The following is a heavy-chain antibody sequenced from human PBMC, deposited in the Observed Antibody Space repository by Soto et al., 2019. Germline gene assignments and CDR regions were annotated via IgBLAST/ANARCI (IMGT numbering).Heavy chain of an antibody. J-gene: IGHJ6*02. CDR1: GGSISSYY. CDR3: ASSSSGDNYYYYGMDV. Sequence: SETLSLTCTVSGGSISSYYWSWIRQPPGKGLEWIGYIYYSGSTNYNPSLKSRVTISVDTSKNQFSLRLSSVTAADTAVYYCASSSSGDNYYYYGMDVWGQGTTVTVSS. CDR2: IYYSGST. V-gene: IGHV4-59*01. D-gene: IGHD6-19*01.